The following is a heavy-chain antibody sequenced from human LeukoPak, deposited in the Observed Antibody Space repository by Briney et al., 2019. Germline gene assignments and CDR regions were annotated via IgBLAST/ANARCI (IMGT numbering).Heavy chain of an antibody. D-gene: IGHD4-11*01. Sequence: GTSLRLSCVASGFTFTTYWMTWVRQAPGKGPEWVASIKQDGSEKYYVDSVKGRFTISRDNTKNSVYLQMDSLRAEDTAVYNCAREPPTNRDSSNYGNWGQGTLVTVFS. CDR2: IKQDGSEK. J-gene: IGHJ4*02. V-gene: IGHV3-7*01. CDR1: GFTFTTYW. CDR3: AREPPTNRDSSNYGN.